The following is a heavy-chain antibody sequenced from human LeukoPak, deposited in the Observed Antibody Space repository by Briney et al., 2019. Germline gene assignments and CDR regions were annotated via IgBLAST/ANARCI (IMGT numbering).Heavy chain of an antibody. CDR2: IYYSGST. CDR3: ARLYYYGSGSYRGPRYYYYYMDV. CDR1: GGSISSYY. V-gene: IGHV4-59*12. D-gene: IGHD3-10*01. J-gene: IGHJ6*03. Sequence: SETLSLTCTVSGGSISSYYWSWIRQPPGKGLEWIGYIYYSGSTNYNPSLKSRVTISVDTSKNQFSLKLSSVTAADTAVYYCARLYYYGSGSYRGPRYYYYYMDVWGKGTTVTISS.